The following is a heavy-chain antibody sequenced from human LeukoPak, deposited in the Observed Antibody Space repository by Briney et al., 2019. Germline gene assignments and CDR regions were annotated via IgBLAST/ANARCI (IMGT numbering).Heavy chain of an antibody. J-gene: IGHJ3*02. CDR2: IYYSGST. D-gene: IGHD3-22*01. CDR1: GGSISSSSYY. CDR3: ARLAYDSSGYYRGAFDI. Sequence: SETLSLTCTVSGGSISSSSYYWGRIRQPPGKGLEWIGSIYYSGSTYYNPSLKSRVTISVDTSKNQFSLKLSSVTAADTAVYYCARLAYDSSGYYRGAFDIWGQGTMVTVSS. V-gene: IGHV4-39*01.